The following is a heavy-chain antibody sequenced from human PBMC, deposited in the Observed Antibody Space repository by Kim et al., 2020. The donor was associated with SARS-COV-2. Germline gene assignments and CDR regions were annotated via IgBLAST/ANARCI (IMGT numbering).Heavy chain of an antibody. Sequence: SETLSLTCTVSGGSISSYYWSWIRQPPGKGLEWIGYIYSSGSTNYNPSLKSRVTISVDTSKNQFSLNLSSVTAADTAVYYCARGGAVTMVRDNWFDPWGQGTLVTVSS. V-gene: IGHV4-59*13. CDR3: ARGGAVTMVRDNWFDP. D-gene: IGHD3-10*01. CDR2: IYSSGST. J-gene: IGHJ5*02. CDR1: GGSISSYY.